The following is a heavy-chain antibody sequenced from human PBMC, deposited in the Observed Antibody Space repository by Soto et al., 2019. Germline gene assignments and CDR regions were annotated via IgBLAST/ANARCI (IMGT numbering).Heavy chain of an antibody. CDR1: GYTFTSYA. V-gene: IGHV1-3*01. CDR2: INAGNGNT. Sequence: XSVKVSCKASGYTFTSYAIHWVRQAPGQRLEWMGWINAGNGNTKYSQKFQGRVTITRDTSASTAYMELSSLRSEDTAVYYCARSGFGDSAFDYWGQGTLVTVSS. D-gene: IGHD6-19*01. J-gene: IGHJ4*02. CDR3: ARSGFGDSAFDY.